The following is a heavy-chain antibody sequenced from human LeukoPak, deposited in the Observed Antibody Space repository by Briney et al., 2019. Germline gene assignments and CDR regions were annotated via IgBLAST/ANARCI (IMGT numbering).Heavy chain of an antibody. V-gene: IGHV3-48*03. CDR1: GFTFSSYE. CDR3: AREDGYMDV. Sequence: GXSLRLSCAASGFTFSSYEMNWVRQAPGKGLEWVSYISSSGSTIYYADSVKGRFTISRDNAKNSLYLQMNSLRAEDTAVYYCAREDGYMDVWGKGTTVTVSS. D-gene: IGHD5-24*01. CDR2: ISSSGSTI. J-gene: IGHJ6*03.